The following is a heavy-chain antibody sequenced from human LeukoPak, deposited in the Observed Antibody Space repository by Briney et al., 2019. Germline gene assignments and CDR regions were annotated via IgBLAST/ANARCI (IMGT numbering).Heavy chain of an antibody. CDR2: IYPNSGGT. CDR1: GYTFSGYY. J-gene: IGHJ4*02. D-gene: IGHD6-19*01. CDR3: ARNGIEVAGYDY. V-gene: IGHV1-2*02. Sequence: ASVKVSCKASGYTFSGYYLHWVRQAPGQGPEWMGWIYPNSGGTNEAQKFQGRVSLTRDTSISTAYMELSRLTSDDTALYYCARNGIEVAGYDYWGQGTVVAVSS.